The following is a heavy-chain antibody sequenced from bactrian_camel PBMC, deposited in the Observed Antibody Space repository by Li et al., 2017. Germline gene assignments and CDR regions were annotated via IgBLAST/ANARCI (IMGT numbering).Heavy chain of an antibody. V-gene: IGHV3S53*01. D-gene: IGHD2*01. CDR3: AADLRHSGSFCAAGFTKTSAVYTY. CDR2: IDLAGSA. CDR1: GYVYSPYC. Sequence: HVQLVESGGGSVQAGRSLRLSCVVSGYVYSPYCVGWFRQAPGKEREGVAAIDLAGSATYTYSVAGRFTISKDNAKNTLYLQMNNLKPEDTAMYYCAADLRHSGSFCAAGFTKTSAVYTYWGQGTQVTVS. J-gene: IGHJ4*01.